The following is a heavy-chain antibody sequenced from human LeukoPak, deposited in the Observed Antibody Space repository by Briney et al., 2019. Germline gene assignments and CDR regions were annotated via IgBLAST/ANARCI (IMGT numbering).Heavy chain of an antibody. D-gene: IGHD1-1*01. V-gene: IGHV3-21*01. CDR3: ARGTGNHDDS. Sequence: GGSLRLSCAASGFTFSSYAMHWVRQAPGKGLEWVSSISSSSSYIYYADSVKGRFTISRDNAKNSLYLQMNSLRAEDTAVYYCARGTGNHDDSWGQGTLVTVSS. CDR1: GFTFSSYA. J-gene: IGHJ4*02. CDR2: ISSSSSYI.